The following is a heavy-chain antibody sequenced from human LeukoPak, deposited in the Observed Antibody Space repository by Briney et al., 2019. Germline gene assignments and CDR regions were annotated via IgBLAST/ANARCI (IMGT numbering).Heavy chain of an antibody. CDR1: GGSFSGYY. CDR3: ARRNRKIFGVVTSYYFDY. J-gene: IGHJ4*02. D-gene: IGHD3-3*01. V-gene: IGHV4-34*01. CDR2: INHSGST. Sequence: PSETLSLTCAVYGGSFSGYYWSWIRQPPGKGLEWIGEINHSGSTNYNPSLKSRVTISVDTSKNQFSLKLSSVTAADTAVYYCARRNRKIFGVVTSYYFDYWGQGTLVTVSS.